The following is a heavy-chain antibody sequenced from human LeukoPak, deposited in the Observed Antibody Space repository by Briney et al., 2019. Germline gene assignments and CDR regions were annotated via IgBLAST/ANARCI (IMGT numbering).Heavy chain of an antibody. V-gene: IGHV3-30*09. CDR2: ISTDGSYK. Sequence: PGRSLRLSCAASGFTFSAYPFHWVRQAPGKGLEWVAAISTDGSYKYHGDSVRGRFAISRDNSINSLYLQMNGLGAEDTAVYYCAKCGGGLGANNDDFLDYWGQGTLVTVSS. CDR1: GFTFSAYP. D-gene: IGHD1-26*01. CDR3: AKCGGGLGANNDDFLDY. J-gene: IGHJ4*02.